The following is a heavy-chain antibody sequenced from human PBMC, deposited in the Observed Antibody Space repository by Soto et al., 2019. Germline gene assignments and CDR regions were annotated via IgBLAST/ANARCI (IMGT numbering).Heavy chain of an antibody. CDR1: GFTFSSYA. CDR2: ISYDGSNK. V-gene: IGHV3-30-3*01. D-gene: IGHD6-19*01. J-gene: IGHJ6*02. Sequence: QVQLVESGGGVVQPGRSLSLSCAASGFTFSSYAMHWVRQAPGKGLEWVAVISYDGSNKYYADSVKGRFTISRDNSKNTLYLQMNSLRAEDTAVYYCARCSGWDYYYYYYGMDVWGQGTTVTVSS. CDR3: ARCSGWDYYYYYYGMDV.